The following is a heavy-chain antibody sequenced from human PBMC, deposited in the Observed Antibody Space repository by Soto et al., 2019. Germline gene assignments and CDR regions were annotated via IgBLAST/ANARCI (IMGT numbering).Heavy chain of an antibody. Sequence: QVQLQESGPGLVKPSETLSLTCSVSGGSITSHYCSWFRQPPGKGLEWIGYIHHSGSTSYNPSLKSRVTMSVDTSKNQFSLQVNSVTAADTALYYCARQGFGQLHGLVDVWGPGTTVTVSS. CDR3: ARQGFGQLHGLVDV. CDR1: GGSITSHY. V-gene: IGHV4-59*08. D-gene: IGHD3-10*01. CDR2: IHHSGST. J-gene: IGHJ6*02.